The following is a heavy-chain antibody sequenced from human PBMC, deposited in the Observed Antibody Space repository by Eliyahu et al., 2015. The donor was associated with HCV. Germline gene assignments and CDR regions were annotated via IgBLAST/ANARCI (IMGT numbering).Heavy chain of an antibody. CDR3: ARDPRITIFGVVIIGGMDV. CDR1: GFTFSRYA. CDR2: ISYDGSNK. J-gene: IGHJ6*02. V-gene: IGHV3-30-3*01. Sequence: QVQLVESGGGVVQPGRSLRLSCAASGFTFSRYAMPWVRQAPGKGLEWVAVISYDGSNKYYADSVKGRFTISRDNSKNTLYLQMNSLRAEDTAVYYCARDPRITIFGVVIIGGMDVWGQGTTVTVSS. D-gene: IGHD3-3*01.